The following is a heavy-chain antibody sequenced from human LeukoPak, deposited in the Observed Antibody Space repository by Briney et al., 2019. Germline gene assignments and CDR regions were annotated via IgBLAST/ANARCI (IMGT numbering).Heavy chain of an antibody. D-gene: IGHD6-13*01. CDR1: GFTFSSYW. V-gene: IGHV3-7*01. CDR2: IKPDGSVG. J-gene: IGHJ4*02. CDR3: TQNLVAAAGDH. Sequence: GGSLRLSCAASGFTFSSYWMTWVRQAPGKGVEWVANIKPDGSVGYYVDSVRGRFIISRDNAGNSLYLQMNSLRVEDTAVYYCTQNLVAAAGDHWGQGTLLIVSS.